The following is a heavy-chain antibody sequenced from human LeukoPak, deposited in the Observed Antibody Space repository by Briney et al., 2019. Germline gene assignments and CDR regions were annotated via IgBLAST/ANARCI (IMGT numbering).Heavy chain of an antibody. Sequence: GGSLRLSCAAPGFTFSSYGMHWVRQAPGKGLEWVAVIWYDGSNKYYADSVKGRFTISRDNSKNTLYLQMNSLRAEDTAVYYCAKNYYDSSGYYWFDHWGQGTLVTVSS. D-gene: IGHD3-22*01. J-gene: IGHJ5*02. CDR3: AKNYYDSSGYYWFDH. CDR2: IWYDGSNK. CDR1: GFTFSSYG. V-gene: IGHV3-33*06.